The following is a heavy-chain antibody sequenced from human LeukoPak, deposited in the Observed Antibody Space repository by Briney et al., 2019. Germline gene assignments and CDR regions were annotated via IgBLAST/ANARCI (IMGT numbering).Heavy chain of an antibody. CDR2: ISYDGSNK. J-gene: IGHJ3*02. D-gene: IGHD3-22*01. V-gene: IGHV3-30*04. CDR1: GFTFSSYA. Sequence: GGSLRLSCAASGFTFSSYAMHWVRQAPGKGLEWVAVISYDGSNKYYADSVKGRFTISRDNSKNTLYLQMNSLRAEDTAVYYCARGVRYYYDSRNAFDMWGGGTMVTVSS. CDR3: ARGVRYYYDSRNAFDM.